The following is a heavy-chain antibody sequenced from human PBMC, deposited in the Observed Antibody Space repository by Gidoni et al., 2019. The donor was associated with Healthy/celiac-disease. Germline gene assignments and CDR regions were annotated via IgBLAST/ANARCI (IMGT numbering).Heavy chain of an antibody. V-gene: IGHV3-33*01. CDR2: IWYDGSNK. Sequence: QVQLVESGGGVVQPGRSLRLSCAASGFTFSSYGMHWVRQAPGKGLEWVAVIWYDGSNKYYADSVKGRFTISRDNSKNTLYLQMNSLRAVDTAVYYCARDKDGLYGMDVWGQGTTVTVSS. D-gene: IGHD4-17*01. CDR3: ARDKDGLYGMDV. CDR1: GFTFSSYG. J-gene: IGHJ6*02.